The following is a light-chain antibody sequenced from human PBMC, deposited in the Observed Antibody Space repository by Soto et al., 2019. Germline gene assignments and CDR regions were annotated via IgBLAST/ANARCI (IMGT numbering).Light chain of an antibody. CDR3: NSYTSSSTYV. Sequence: QSVLTQPASVSGSPGQAITISCSGSSSDVGAHNFVSWYQHHPGKAPKLMIYEVSNRPSGVSNRFSGSKSGNTASLTISGLQAEDEAAYYCNSYTSSSTYVFGTGTKVTVL. CDR1: SSDVGAHNF. J-gene: IGLJ1*01. CDR2: EVS. V-gene: IGLV2-14*01.